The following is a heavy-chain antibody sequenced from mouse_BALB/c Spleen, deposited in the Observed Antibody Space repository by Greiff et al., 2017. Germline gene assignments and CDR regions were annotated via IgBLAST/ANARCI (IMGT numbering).Heavy chain of an antibody. CDR3: ARGRYYYGSSQYYFDY. V-gene: IGHV5-9-4*01. D-gene: IGHD1-1*01. J-gene: IGHJ2*01. CDR2: ISSGGSYT. Sequence: DVKLVESGGGLVKPGGSLKLSCAASGFTFSSYAMSWVRQSPEKRLEWVAEISSGGSYTYYPDTVTGRSTISRDNAKNTLYLEMSSLRSEDTAMYYCARGRYYYGSSQYYFDYWGQGTTLTVSS. CDR1: GFTFSSYA.